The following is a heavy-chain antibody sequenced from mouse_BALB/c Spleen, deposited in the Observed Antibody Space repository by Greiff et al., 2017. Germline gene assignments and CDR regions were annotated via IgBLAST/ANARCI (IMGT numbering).Heavy chain of an antibody. D-gene: IGHD1-1*01. CDR2: ISSGGSYT. CDR3: AYGSRDYYAMDY. V-gene: IGHV5-9-4*01. CDR1: GFTFSSYA. Sequence: EVKLVESGGGLVKPGGSLKLSCAASGFTFSSYAMSWVRQSPEKRLEWVAEISSGGSYTYYPDTVTGRFTIARDNAKNTLYLEMSSLRSEDTAMYYCAYGSRDYYAMDYWGQGTSVTVSS. J-gene: IGHJ4*01.